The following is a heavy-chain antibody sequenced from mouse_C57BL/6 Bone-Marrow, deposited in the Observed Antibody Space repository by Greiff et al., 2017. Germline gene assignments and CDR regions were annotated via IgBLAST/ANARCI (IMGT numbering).Heavy chain of an antibody. CDR1: GYTFTSYW. CDR2: IDPSDSET. V-gene: IGHV1-52*01. Sequence: QVQLQQPGAELVRPGSSVKLSCKASGYTFTSYWMHWVKQRPIQGLEWIGNIDPSDSETHYNQKFKDKATLTVDKSSSTAYMQLSSLTSEDSAVYYCARGRYDGYFAWFAYWGQGTLVTVSA. D-gene: IGHD2-3*01. CDR3: ARGRYDGYFAWFAY. J-gene: IGHJ3*01.